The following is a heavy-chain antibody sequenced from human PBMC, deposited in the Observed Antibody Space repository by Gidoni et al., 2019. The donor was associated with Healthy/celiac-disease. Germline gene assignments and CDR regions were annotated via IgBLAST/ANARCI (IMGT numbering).Heavy chain of an antibody. D-gene: IGHD3-16*02. Sequence: QVQLVQSGAEVKKPGASVKVSCKASGYPFTSYYMHWLQQAPGQGLEWMGIINPSGGSTSYAQKFQGRVTMTRDTSTSTVYMELSSLRSEDTAVYYCARAVPTHYDYIWGSYRPGASDYWGQGTLVTVSS. J-gene: IGHJ4*02. CDR3: ARAVPTHYDYIWGSYRPGASDY. CDR2: INPSGGST. V-gene: IGHV1-46*03. CDR1: GYPFTSYY.